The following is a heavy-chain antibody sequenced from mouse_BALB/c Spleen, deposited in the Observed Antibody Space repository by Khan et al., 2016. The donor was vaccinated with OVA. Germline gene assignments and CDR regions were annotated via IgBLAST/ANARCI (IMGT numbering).Heavy chain of an antibody. V-gene: IGHV4-1*02. Sequence: EVELVESGGGLVQPGGSLKLSCAASGFDFSRYWMSWVRQAPGKGLEWIGEINPDSSTINYTPSLKDKFIISRDNAKNTLYLQMSKVRSEDTALYYCARRVDYYGSSPAWFAYWGQGTLVTVSA. D-gene: IGHD1-1*01. CDR3: ARRVDYYGSSPAWFAY. J-gene: IGHJ3*01. CDR2: INPDSSTI. CDR1: GFDFSRYW.